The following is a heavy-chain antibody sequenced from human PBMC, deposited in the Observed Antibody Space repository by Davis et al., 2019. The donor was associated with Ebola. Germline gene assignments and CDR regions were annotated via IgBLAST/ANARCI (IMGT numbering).Heavy chain of an antibody. CDR3: ARHYIHDYYMGLDV. CDR2: IHTGGRT. J-gene: IGHJ6*02. CDR1: GFVFRNYV. Sequence: GGSLRLSCAASGFVFRNYVMSWVRQAPGKGLEWVSVIHTGGRTYYTDSVKGRFTISRDNSKNTIYLQMSSLRAEDTAVYYCARHYIHDYYMGLDVWGQGTTVIVSS. D-gene: IGHD3-10*01. V-gene: IGHV3-66*04.